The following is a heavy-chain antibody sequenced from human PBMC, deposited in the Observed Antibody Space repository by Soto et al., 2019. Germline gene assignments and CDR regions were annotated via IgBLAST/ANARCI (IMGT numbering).Heavy chain of an antibody. D-gene: IGHD3-10*01. V-gene: IGHV1-3*01. Sequence: VKVSCKASGYTFASYAMHWVRQPPGQRLEWMGWINAGNGNTKYSQKFQDRVTITRDTSASTAYMELSSLRSEDTAVYYCARDRMRSGVLFDQWRQGTLVTVSS. CDR2: INAGNGNT. CDR3: ARDRMRSGVLFDQ. CDR1: GYTFASYA. J-gene: IGHJ4*02.